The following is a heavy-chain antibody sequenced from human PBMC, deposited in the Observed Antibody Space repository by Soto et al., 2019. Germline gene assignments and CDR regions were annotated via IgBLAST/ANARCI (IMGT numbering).Heavy chain of an antibody. CDR2: IYYIGST. CDR1: GGSISSGGYY. D-gene: IGHD2-2*02. J-gene: IGHJ5*02. V-gene: IGHV4-31*03. Sequence: SETLSLTCTVSGGSISSGGYYWNWIRQHPGKGLEWIGYIYYIGSTYYNPSLKSRVTISLDTSKNQFSLKLSSVTAADTAVYYCARVSRYCSSTSCYRWFDPWGQGTLVTVS. CDR3: ARVSRYCSSTSCYRWFDP.